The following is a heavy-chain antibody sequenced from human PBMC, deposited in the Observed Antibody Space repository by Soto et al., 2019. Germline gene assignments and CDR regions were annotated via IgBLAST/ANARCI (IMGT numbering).Heavy chain of an antibody. CDR1: GYTFTSYG. D-gene: IGHD5-18*01. Sequence: QVQLVQSGAEVKKPGASVKVSCKASGYTFTSYGISWVRQAPGQGLEWMGWISAYNGNTNYAQKLQGRVTMNTDTSKSTAYMELRSLRSDDKAVYYCARVGRLRRSSYYYYYYLDLWGKGTPVTVSS. CDR3: ARVGRLRRSSYYYYYYLDL. V-gene: IGHV1-18*01. J-gene: IGHJ6*03. CDR2: ISAYNGNT.